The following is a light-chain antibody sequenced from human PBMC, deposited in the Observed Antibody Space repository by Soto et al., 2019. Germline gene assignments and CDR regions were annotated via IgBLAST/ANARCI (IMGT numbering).Light chain of an antibody. CDR3: QQRSNWPWT. J-gene: IGKJ1*01. CDR1: QSISSY. CDR2: DAS. Sequence: EIVLTQSPATLSLPPGERATLSCRASQSISSYLAWYQQKPGQAPRLLIYDASNRATGIPARFSGSGSGTEFTLTISSLEPEDFAVYFCQQRSNWPWTFGQGTKVEIK. V-gene: IGKV3-11*01.